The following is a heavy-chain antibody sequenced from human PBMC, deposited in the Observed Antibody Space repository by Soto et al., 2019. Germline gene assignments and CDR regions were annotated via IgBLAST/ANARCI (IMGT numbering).Heavy chain of an antibody. J-gene: IGHJ4*02. CDR1: GFTFNSYA. D-gene: IGHD3-10*01. Sequence: EVQLLESGGGLVQPGGSLRLSCGGSGFTFNSYAMTWVRQAPGKGLEWVSAISGSGGTTYYANSRKGRFTISRDQSKDTLYLQMNSLRAEDTAIYYSAKDRNYGSGTYSDSYLDYWGQGTLVTVSS. CDR3: AKDRNYGSGTYSDSYLDY. CDR2: ISGSGGTT. V-gene: IGHV3-23*01.